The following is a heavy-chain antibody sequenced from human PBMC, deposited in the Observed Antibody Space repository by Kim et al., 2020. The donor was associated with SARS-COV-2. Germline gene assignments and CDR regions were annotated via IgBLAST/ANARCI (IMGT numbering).Heavy chain of an antibody. CDR3: ARDLRGGSYYSDY. D-gene: IGHD1-26*01. J-gene: IGHJ4*02. Sequence: SETLSLTCAVSGGSISSSNWWSWVRQPPGKGLEWIGEIYHSGSTNDNPPLKSRVTISVDKSKNQFSLKLSSVTAADTAVYYCARDLRGGSYYSDYWGQGTLVTVSS. CDR1: GGSISSSNW. V-gene: IGHV4-4*02. CDR2: IYHSGST.